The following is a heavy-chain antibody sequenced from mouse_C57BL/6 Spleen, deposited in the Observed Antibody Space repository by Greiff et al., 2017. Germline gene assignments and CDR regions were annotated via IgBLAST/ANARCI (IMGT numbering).Heavy chain of an antibody. Sequence: EVMLVESGGGLVKPGGSLKLSCAASGFTFSDYGMHWVRQAPEKGLEWVAYISSGSSTIYYADTVKGRFTISRDNAKNTLFLHMTSLRSEDTAMYYCARGVDYYYAMDYWGQGTSVTVSS. J-gene: IGHJ4*01. CDR3: ARGVDYYYAMDY. V-gene: IGHV5-17*01. CDR1: GFTFSDYG. CDR2: ISSGSSTI.